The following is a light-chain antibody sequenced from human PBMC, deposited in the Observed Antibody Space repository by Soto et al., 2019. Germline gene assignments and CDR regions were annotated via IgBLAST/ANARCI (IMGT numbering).Light chain of an antibody. Sequence: DVQMTQSPSSLSASIGDRVTITCRPSQSISTYLHWYQQKPGEAPKLLISGASSLQSGIPSRFSGNGSGTEFTLSITSLHREDFAIYFCQQSYSTLYTFGQGTKLEIK. V-gene: IGKV1-39*01. CDR3: QQSYSTLYT. CDR2: GAS. J-gene: IGKJ2*01. CDR1: QSISTY.